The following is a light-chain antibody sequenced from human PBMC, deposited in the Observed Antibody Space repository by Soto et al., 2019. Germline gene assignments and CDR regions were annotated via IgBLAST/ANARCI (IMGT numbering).Light chain of an antibody. J-gene: IGKJ5*01. Sequence: EIVMTQSPNALTASPGENDTHSCRASQSVSSDLAWYQQKPGQAPRLLIYYTSTRATGFPARFSGGGSGTEFTLTISSLQSEDSAVYYCRLYTMWPITFGQGTRLEIK. CDR1: QSVSSD. V-gene: IGKV3D-15*01. CDR3: RLYTMWPIT. CDR2: YTS.